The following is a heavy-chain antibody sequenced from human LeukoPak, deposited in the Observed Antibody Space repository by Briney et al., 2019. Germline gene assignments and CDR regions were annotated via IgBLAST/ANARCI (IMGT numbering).Heavy chain of an antibody. Sequence: PSETLSLTCTVSGGSISSYYWSWIRQPPGKGLERIGYIHYSGSTNYNPSLKSRVTISVDTSKNQFSLKLSSVTAADTAVYYCAREARVGQPHTRYYYYYMDVWGKGTTVTVSS. CDR1: GGSISSYY. D-gene: IGHD6-13*01. J-gene: IGHJ6*03. V-gene: IGHV4-59*01. CDR2: IHYSGST. CDR3: AREARVGQPHTRYYYYYMDV.